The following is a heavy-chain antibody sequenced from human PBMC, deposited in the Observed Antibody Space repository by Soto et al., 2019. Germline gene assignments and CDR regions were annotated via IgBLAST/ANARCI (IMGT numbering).Heavy chain of an antibody. CDR2: INHSGST. J-gene: IGHJ4*02. CDR1: GGSFSGYH. D-gene: IGHD3-10*01. Sequence: QVQLQQWGAGLLKPSETLSLTCAVYGGSFSGYHWSWIRQPPGKGLEWIGEINHSGSTNYNPSLKSRVTIPVDPSKNQFPLKVSSVTAADTALYYCARSASGIGCGYWGQGTLVTVSS. V-gene: IGHV4-34*01. CDR3: ARSASGIGCGY.